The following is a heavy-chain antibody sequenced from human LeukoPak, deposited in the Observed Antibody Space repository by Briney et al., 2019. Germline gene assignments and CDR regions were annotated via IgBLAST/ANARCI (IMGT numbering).Heavy chain of an antibody. CDR3: ATSGWSLRTPFDY. CDR2: INQDGREK. J-gene: IGHJ4*02. CDR1: GFTFSRYW. Sequence: RGSLRLSCKGSGFTFSRYWMSWVRQAPGKGLEWVANINQDGREKYDVDSVKGRFIISRDNAKNSLYLQMNSLRVEDTAVYYCATSGWSLRTPFDYWGQGTPVTVSS. D-gene: IGHD5/OR15-5a*01. V-gene: IGHV3-7*02.